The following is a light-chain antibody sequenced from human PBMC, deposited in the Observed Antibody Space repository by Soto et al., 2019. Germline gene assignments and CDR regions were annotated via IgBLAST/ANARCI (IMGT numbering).Light chain of an antibody. CDR3: QQYGSSPPSST. V-gene: IGKV3-20*01. CDR2: DAS. J-gene: IGKJ5*01. Sequence: EVGLTQSPATLSLYTGERATLSCRASQSINRHLAWYRQKPGQAPRLLIYDASNRATDIPDRFSGRGSGTDFTLTISRLEPEDFAVYYCQQYGSSPPSSTFGQGTRLEIK. CDR1: QSINRH.